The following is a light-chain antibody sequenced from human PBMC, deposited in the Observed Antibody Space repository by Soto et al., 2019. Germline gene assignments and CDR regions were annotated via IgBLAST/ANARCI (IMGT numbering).Light chain of an antibody. Sequence: EIVLTQSPGTLSLSPGERATLSCRASQSVSSSYLAWYQQKPGQAPRLLIYGASSRATGIPDRFSGSGSGKDLTLTISRLGAEDFAVYYCQQYGSSPNTFGQGTKLEIK. V-gene: IGKV3-20*01. CDR2: GAS. CDR1: QSVSSSY. CDR3: QQYGSSPNT. J-gene: IGKJ2*01.